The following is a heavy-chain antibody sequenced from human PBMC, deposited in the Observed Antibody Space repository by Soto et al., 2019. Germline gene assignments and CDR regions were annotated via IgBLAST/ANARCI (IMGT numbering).Heavy chain of an antibody. CDR2: IIPIFGTA. CDR1: GVAFSSYA. Sequence: ASVKVSCKASGVAFSSYAISWVRQAPGQGLEWMGGIIPIFGTANYAQKFQGRVTITADESTSTAYMELSSLRSEDTAVYYCARIRGYYDSSGSNDYWGQGPLVTVSS. V-gene: IGHV1-69*13. D-gene: IGHD3-22*01. CDR3: ARIRGYYDSSGSNDY. J-gene: IGHJ4*02.